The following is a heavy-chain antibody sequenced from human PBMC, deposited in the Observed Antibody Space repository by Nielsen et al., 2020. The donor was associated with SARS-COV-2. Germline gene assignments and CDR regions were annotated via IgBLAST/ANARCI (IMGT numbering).Heavy chain of an antibody. J-gene: IGHJ4*02. CDR2: INAGNGNT. CDR1: GYTFISYA. V-gene: IGHV1-3*01. Sequence: ASVKVSCKASGYTFISYAMHWVRQAPGQRLEWMGWINAGNGNTKYSQNFQGRVTITRDTSASTAYMELSSLRSEDTAVYYCAREPYSSSWYGDYWGQGTLVTVSS. D-gene: IGHD6-13*01. CDR3: AREPYSSSWYGDY.